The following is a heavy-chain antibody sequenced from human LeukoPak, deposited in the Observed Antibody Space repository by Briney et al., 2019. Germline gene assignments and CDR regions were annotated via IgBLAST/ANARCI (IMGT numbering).Heavy chain of an antibody. CDR1: GFTFSSYG. V-gene: IGHV3-30*02. J-gene: IGHJ4*02. Sequence: GGSLRLSCAASGFTFSSYGMHWVRQAPGKGLEWVAFIRYDGSNKYYADPVKGRFTISRDNAKNSLYLQMNSLRAEDTAVYYCARYPLVRGAIINYYFDYWGQGILVTVSS. D-gene: IGHD3-10*01. CDR2: IRYDGSNK. CDR3: ARYPLVRGAIINYYFDY.